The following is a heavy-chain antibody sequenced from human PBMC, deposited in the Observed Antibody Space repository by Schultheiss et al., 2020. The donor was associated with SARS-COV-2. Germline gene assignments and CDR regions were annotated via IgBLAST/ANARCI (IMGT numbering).Heavy chain of an antibody. CDR1: GYTFTGYY. V-gene: IGHV1-2*02. CDR3: ARDHEIIAAATFDY. CDR2: IDPNSGGT. Sequence: ASVKVSCKASGYTFTGYYMHWVRQAPGQGLEWMGWIDPNSGGTNYAQKFQGRVIMTWDTSIATAYIELSRLRSDDTAMYYCARDHEIIAAATFDYWGQGSQVTVSS. D-gene: IGHD6-13*01. J-gene: IGHJ4*02.